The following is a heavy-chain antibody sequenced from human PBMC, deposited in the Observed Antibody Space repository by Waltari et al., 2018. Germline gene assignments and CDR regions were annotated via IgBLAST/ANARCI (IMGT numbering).Heavy chain of an antibody. CDR3: AREVVPAATIVVNWFDP. V-gene: IGHV7-4-1*02. CDR2: IKTNTGNP. Sequence: QVQLVQSGSELKKPGASVKVSCKASGYTFTNYAINWLRQAPGQGLELMGWIKTNTGNPTYVQGFTGRFVFSLDTSVSTAYLQINSLKADDTAVYYCAREVVPAATIVVNWFDPWGQGTLVTVSS. CDR1: GYTFTNYA. J-gene: IGHJ5*02. D-gene: IGHD2-2*01.